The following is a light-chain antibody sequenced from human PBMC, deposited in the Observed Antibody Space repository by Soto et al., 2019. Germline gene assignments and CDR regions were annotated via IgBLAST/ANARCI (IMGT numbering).Light chain of an antibody. CDR1: SSDVGSYNL. V-gene: IGLV2-23*02. Sequence: QSALTQPASVSGSPGQSITISCTGTSSDVGSYNLVSWYQLHPGKAPKLMIYEVSERPSGVSHRFSGSKSGNTASLTISGLQAEDEADYYCCSYAGITTYVLFGGGTKLTVL. J-gene: IGLJ2*01. CDR2: EVS. CDR3: CSYAGITTYVL.